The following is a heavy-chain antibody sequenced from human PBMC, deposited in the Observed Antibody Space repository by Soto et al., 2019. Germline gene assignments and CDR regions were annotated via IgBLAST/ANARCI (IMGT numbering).Heavy chain of an antibody. CDR1: RGSVSSGSYY. V-gene: IGHV4-61*01. Sequence: PSETLSLTCSVSRGSVSSGSYYWTWIRQPPGKGLEWIGYIYYSGSTIYNPSLKSRVTISVDTSNNQFSLKLTSVTAADTAVYYCARVVRVYSTSPSGYFDYWDQGTLVTVSS. CDR3: ARVVRVYSTSPSGYFDY. D-gene: IGHD4-4*01. J-gene: IGHJ4*02. CDR2: IYYSGST.